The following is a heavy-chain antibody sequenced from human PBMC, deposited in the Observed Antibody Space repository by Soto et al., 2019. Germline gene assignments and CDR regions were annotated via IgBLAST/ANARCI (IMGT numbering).Heavy chain of an antibody. D-gene: IGHD1-26*01. CDR3: ARGLQRSYRSEYWFDP. Sequence: SETLSLTRTVSGGSISRGGYFWSWIRQHPGKGLEWIGYIYYSGSTYYNPSLKSRVTISVDTSKNQFSLKLSSVTAADTAVYYCARGLQRSYRSEYWFDPWGQGTLVTVSS. J-gene: IGHJ5*02. CDR1: GGSISRGGYF. CDR2: IYYSGST. V-gene: IGHV4-31*02.